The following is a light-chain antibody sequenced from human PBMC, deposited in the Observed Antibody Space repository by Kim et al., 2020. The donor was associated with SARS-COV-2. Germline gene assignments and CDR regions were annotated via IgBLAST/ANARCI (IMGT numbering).Light chain of an antibody. CDR2: TAS. CDR3: QQSFTVPPT. J-gene: IGKJ1*01. Sequence: ASVGDRLTITCRGKQSISRYLNWYQQQPGQAPKLLIYTASNLQSGVPSRFSGSGSGTDFTLTITSLQPEDFATYYCQQSFTVPPTFGQGTKVDIK. CDR1: QSISRY. V-gene: IGKV1-39*01.